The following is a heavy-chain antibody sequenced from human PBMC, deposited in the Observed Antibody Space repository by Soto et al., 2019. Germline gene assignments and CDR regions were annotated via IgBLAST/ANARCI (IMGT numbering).Heavy chain of an antibody. V-gene: IGHV4-39*01. J-gene: IGHJ4*02. CDR3: ARHQYDILTGYDY. D-gene: IGHD3-9*01. Sequence: SETLSLTCTVSGGSISSSSYYWGWIRQPPGKGLEWIGSIYYSGSTYYNPSLKSRVTISVDTSKNQSSLKLSSVTAADTAVYYCARHQYDILTGYDYWGQGTLVTVSS. CDR2: IYYSGST. CDR1: GGSISSSSYY.